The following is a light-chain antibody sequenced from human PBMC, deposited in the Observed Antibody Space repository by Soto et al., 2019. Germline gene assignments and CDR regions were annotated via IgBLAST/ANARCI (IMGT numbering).Light chain of an antibody. Sequence: QSVLTQPPSAPGSPGQSVAISCSGTSSDVGGYNYVSWYQQHPGKAPKLMIYDVNKRPSGVPDRFSGSKSGNTASLTVSGLQAEDEADYYCISYAGSNKPAFGGGTKVTVL. CDR3: ISYAGSNKPA. CDR2: DVN. J-gene: IGLJ2*01. CDR1: SSDVGGYNY. V-gene: IGLV2-8*01.